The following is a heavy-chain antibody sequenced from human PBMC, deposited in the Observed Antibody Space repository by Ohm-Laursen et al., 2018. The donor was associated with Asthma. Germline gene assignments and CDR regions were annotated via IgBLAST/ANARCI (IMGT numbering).Heavy chain of an antibody. CDR1: GFTFSSYG. CDR2: IWYDGSNK. J-gene: IGHJ4*02. D-gene: IGHD3-3*01. V-gene: IGHV3-33*01. Sequence: SLRLSCTASGFTFSSYGMHWVRQAPGKGLERVAVIWYDGSNKYYADSVKGRFTISRDNSKNTLYLQMNSLRAEDTAVYYCARDRNDFWSGPSGYWGQGTLVPVSS. CDR3: ARDRNDFWSGPSGY.